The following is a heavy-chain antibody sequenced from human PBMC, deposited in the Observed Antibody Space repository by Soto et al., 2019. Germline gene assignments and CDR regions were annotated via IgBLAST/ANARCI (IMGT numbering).Heavy chain of an antibody. CDR1: GFTFSSYW. CDR3: ARGYSSSWYFRVYYYYYMDV. D-gene: IGHD6-13*01. CDR2: IKQDGSEK. J-gene: IGHJ6*03. Sequence: GGSLRLSCAASGFTFSSYWMSWVRQAPGKGLEWVANIKQDGSEKYYVDSVKGRFTISRDNAKNSLYLQMNSLRAEDTAVYYCARGYSSSWYFRVYYYYYMDVWGKGTTVTVSS. V-gene: IGHV3-7*01.